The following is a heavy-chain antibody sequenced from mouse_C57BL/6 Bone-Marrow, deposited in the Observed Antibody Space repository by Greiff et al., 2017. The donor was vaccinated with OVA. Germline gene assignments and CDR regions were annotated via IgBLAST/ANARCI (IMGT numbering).Heavy chain of an antibody. V-gene: IGHV2-6-1*01. CDR1: GFSLTSYG. CDR2: IWSDGST. Sequence: DSVPCLVAPSQSLSIPCTVSGFSLTSYGVHWVRQPPGKGLEWLVVIWSDGSTTYNSALKSRLSISKDNSKSQVFLKMNSLQTDDTAMYYCARHDYGSSYPFAYWGQGTLVTVSA. J-gene: IGHJ3*01. D-gene: IGHD1-1*01. CDR3: ARHDYGSSYPFAY.